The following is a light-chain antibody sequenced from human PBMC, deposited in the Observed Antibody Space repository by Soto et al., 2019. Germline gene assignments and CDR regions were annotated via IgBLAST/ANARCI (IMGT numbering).Light chain of an antibody. J-gene: IGKJ5*01. Sequence: EIVFTQSPGTLSLSPGERATLSCRASQSIRYNYLAWYQQKPGQAPRLLIYAASSRATGIPDRFSGSGFGTDFTLTISRLEPEDFALYYCQHYAGGSRITFGQGTRLEI. CDR1: QSIRYNY. CDR3: QHYAGGSRIT. CDR2: AAS. V-gene: IGKV3-20*01.